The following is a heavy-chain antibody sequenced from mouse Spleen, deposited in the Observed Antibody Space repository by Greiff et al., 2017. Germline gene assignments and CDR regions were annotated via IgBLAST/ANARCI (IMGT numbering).Heavy chain of an antibody. J-gene: IGHJ2*01. CDR2: ISSGGGNT. D-gene: IGHD4-1*01. Sequence: EVKLMESGGGLVKLGGSLKLSCAASGFTFSSYAMSWVRQTPEKRLEWVATISSGGGNTYYPDSVKGRFTISRDNAKNTLYLQMSSLKSEDTAMYYCARQGKNWDDYFDYWGQGTTLTVSS. CDR1: GFTFSSYA. CDR3: ARQGKNWDDYFDY. V-gene: IGHV5-9*04.